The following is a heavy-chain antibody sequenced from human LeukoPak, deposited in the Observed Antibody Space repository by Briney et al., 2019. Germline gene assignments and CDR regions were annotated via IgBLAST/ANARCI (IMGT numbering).Heavy chain of an antibody. CDR1: GYSISSGYY. CDR3: ARGNWFDP. Sequence: SETLSLTCTVSGYSISSGYYWGWIRQPAGKGLEWIGRIYTSGSTNYNPSLKSRVTISVDTSKNQFSLKLSSVTAADTAVYYCARGNWFDPWGQGTLVTVSS. V-gene: IGHV4-61*02. J-gene: IGHJ5*02. CDR2: IYTSGST.